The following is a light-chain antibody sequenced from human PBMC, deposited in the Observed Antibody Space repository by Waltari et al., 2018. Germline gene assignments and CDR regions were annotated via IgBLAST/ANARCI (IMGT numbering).Light chain of an antibody. V-gene: IGLV3-21*02. Sequence: SYVLTQPPSVSVAPGQTARITCGADNIGAESVHWYQQKSGQAPVLVVHGDTERPSGIPGRFSGSNSGNSATLTISRVEAGDEADYYCQVWDSGSGHVVFGGGTMLSVL. CDR1: NIGAES. CDR2: GDT. J-gene: IGLJ2*01. CDR3: QVWDSGSGHVV.